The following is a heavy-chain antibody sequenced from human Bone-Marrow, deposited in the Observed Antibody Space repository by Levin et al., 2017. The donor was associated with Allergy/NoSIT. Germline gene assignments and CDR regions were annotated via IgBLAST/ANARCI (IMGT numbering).Heavy chain of an antibody. J-gene: IGHJ3*02. CDR1: GFTFSSSA. CDR2: ISAGDAST. D-gene: IGHD3/OR15-3a*01. Sequence: GGSLRLSCAASGFTFSSSAMTWVRQAPGKGLEWVSSISAGDASTYYTDSVKGRLTVSRDNSKSTLYLQMNSLRVEDTALYYCAKVRRGLDAFDIWGQGTMVTVSS. V-gene: IGHV3-23*01. CDR3: AKVRRGLDAFDI.